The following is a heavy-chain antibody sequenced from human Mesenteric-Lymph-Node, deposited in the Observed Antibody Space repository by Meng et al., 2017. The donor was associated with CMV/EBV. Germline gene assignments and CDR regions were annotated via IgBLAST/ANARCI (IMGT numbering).Heavy chain of an antibody. CDR2: IYSGDSRT. V-gene: IGHV3-23*03. D-gene: IGHD1-26*01. J-gene: IGHJ4*02. Sequence: GGSLRLSCEVSGFTVNDYAVNWVRQAPGKGLEWVSVIYSGDSRTQYADSVKGRFTVSRDVSRNSVFLQMNRLRVDDTAVYYCAKLTPGSAWASDYWGQGTLVTVSS. CDR1: GFTVNDYA. CDR3: AKLTPGSAWASDY.